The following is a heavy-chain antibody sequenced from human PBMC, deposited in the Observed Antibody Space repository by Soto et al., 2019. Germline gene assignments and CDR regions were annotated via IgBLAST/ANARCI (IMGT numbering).Heavy chain of an antibody. V-gene: IGHV1-8*01. J-gene: IGHJ6*03. CDR1: GYTFTSYD. D-gene: IGHD2-15*01. CDR2: RNPNSGNT. Sequence: QVQLVQSGAEVKNPGASVKVSCKASGYTFTSYDINWVRQATGQGLEWMGWRNPNSGNTGYAQKFQGRVTMTRNTSISTAYMELSSLRSEDTAVYYCARGGHCSGGSCYSYYYYYYMDVWGKGTTVTVSS. CDR3: ARGGHCSGGSCYSYYYYYYMDV.